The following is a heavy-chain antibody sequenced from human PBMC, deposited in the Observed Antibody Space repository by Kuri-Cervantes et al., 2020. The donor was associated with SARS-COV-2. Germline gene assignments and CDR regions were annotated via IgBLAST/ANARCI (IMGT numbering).Heavy chain of an antibody. CDR1: GGSISSGDYY. V-gene: IGHV4-30-4*08. J-gene: IGHJ6*03. CDR2: IYYSGSA. D-gene: IGHD3-3*01. CDR3: ARDSRSSYQVLLDHYYYSYMDV. Sequence: SETLSLTCTVSGGSISSGDYYWSWIRQPPGKGLEWIGYIYYSGSAFYNPSLKSRVTMSLDMSRSQFSLRLTSVTAADTAVYYCARDSRSSYQVLLDHYYYSYMDVWDKGTTVTSP.